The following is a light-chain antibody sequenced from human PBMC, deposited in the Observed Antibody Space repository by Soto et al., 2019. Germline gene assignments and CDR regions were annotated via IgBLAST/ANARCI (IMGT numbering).Light chain of an antibody. J-gene: IGLJ1*01. CDR2: EVS. CDR1: SSDVGGYNY. V-gene: IGLV2-8*01. Sequence: QSALTQPPSASGSRGQSVTISCTGTSSDVGGYNYVSWYQQHPGKAPKLMIYEVSKRPSGVPDRFSGSKSGNTASLTVSGLQAEDEADYYCASFTTSSTRVFGTGTKVTVL. CDR3: ASFTTSSTRV.